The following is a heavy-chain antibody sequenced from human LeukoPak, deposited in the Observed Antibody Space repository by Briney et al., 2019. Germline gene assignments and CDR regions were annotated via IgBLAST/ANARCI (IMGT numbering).Heavy chain of an antibody. CDR3: AREGDQQWLVFDY. D-gene: IGHD6-19*01. CDR1: GASVSSGGYY. V-gene: IGHV4-61*08. Sequence: SETLSLTCTVSGASVSSGGYYWSWIRQPPGKGLEWIGYIYHSGSTYYNPSLKSRVTISVDTSKNQFSLKLTSVITTDTAIYYCAREGDQQWLVFDYWGQGTLVTVSS. J-gene: IGHJ4*02. CDR2: IYHSGST.